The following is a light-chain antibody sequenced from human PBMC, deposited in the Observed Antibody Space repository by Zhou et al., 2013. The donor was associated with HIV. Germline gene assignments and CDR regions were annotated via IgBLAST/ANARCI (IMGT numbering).Light chain of an antibody. CDR1: QSISTY. Sequence: DIQMTQSPSPLSASVGDRVTITCRASQSISTYLHWYQQRPGKAPKLLIYLASNLHSGVPSRFSGSGSGTEFTLTISSLQPDDFATYYCQQYSSYLNSFGQGTKLEIK. V-gene: IGKV1-5*01. CDR2: LAS. CDR3: QQYSSYLNS. J-gene: IGKJ2*03.